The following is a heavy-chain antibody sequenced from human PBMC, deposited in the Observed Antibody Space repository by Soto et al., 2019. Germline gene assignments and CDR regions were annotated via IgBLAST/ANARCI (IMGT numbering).Heavy chain of an antibody. CDR1: GGSIIDSGSFY. D-gene: IGHD2-15*01. Sequence: QVQMQESGPGLVKPSQTLYLTCSVSGGSIIDSGSFYWNWIRQHPGKGLEWIGYIYYSGSTYYNRSLKSRATISLDTSKNQFSLKLTSVTAAYTAIYYCARGEVVASDRVDPWGQGTLVTVSS. J-gene: IGHJ5*02. CDR2: IYYSGST. V-gene: IGHV4-31*03. CDR3: ARGEVVASDRVDP.